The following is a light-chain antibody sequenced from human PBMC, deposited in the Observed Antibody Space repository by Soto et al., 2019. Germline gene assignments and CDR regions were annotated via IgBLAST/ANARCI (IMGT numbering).Light chain of an antibody. CDR3: AAWDDSLSGYV. V-gene: IGLV1-44*01. J-gene: IGLJ1*01. CDR2: SNN. CDR1: SSNIGSNT. Sequence: QSVLTQPPSASGTPGQRVTISCSGSSSNIGSNTADWYQQLPGTAPKLLIYSNNQRPSGVPDRFSGSKSGTSASLAISGLQSEDEAEYYCAAWDDSLSGYVFGTGTKLTVL.